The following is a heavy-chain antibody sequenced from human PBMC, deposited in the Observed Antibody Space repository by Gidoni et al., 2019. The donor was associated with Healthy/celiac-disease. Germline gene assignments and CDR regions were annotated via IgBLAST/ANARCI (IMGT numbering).Heavy chain of an antibody. Sequence: QVQLVQSGAEVKKPGASVKVSCKASGSTFTSYAMHWVRQAPGQRLEWMGWINAGNGNTKYSQKFQGRVTITRDTSASTAYMELSSLRSEDTAVYYCAREGPAADLYFDYWGQGTLVTVSS. J-gene: IGHJ4*02. V-gene: IGHV1-3*01. CDR3: AREGPAADLYFDY. D-gene: IGHD6-25*01. CDR2: INAGNGNT. CDR1: GSTFTSYA.